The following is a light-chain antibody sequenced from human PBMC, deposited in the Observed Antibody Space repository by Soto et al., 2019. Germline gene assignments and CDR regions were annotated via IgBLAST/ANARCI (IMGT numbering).Light chain of an antibody. Sequence: EIVLTQSPGTLSLSPGERATLSCRASQSVSSSYLAWYQQKPGRAPRLLIYGASSWATGIPDRFSGSGSGTDFTLTISRLEPEDFAVYYCHQYGSSPRFGQGTKVEIK. J-gene: IGKJ1*01. V-gene: IGKV3-20*01. CDR1: QSVSSSY. CDR2: GAS. CDR3: HQYGSSPR.